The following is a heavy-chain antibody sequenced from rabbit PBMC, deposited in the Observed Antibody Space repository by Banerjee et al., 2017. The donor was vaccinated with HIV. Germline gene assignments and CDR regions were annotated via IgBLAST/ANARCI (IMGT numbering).Heavy chain of an antibody. V-gene: IGHV1S45*01. J-gene: IGHJ4*01. CDR1: GFSFSNKYV. CDR3: ARDLAGLVGWNLNL. CDR2: IYAGSSGSA. Sequence: QEQLEESGGDLVQPEGSLTLTCTASGFSFSNKYVMCWVRQAPGKGLEWIGTIYAGSSGSAYFAIWVNCRFTISITSSTTVTLQMTSLTAADTATYFCARDLAGLVGWNLNLWGPGTLVTVS. D-gene: IGHD4-1*01.